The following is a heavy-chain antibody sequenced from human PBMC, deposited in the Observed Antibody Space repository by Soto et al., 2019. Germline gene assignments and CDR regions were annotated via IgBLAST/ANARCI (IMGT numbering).Heavy chain of an antibody. D-gene: IGHD3-3*01. J-gene: IGHJ6*03. CDR3: ARSILGTIFGVALTRRYYMDF. Sequence: ASVKVSCKASGYTFTSYAMHLVRQAPGQRLEWMGWSNAGNGNTKYSQKFQGRGTITRDTSISTAYRELSSLRSEDTAVYYCARSILGTIFGVALTRRYYMDFWVKGTTVTVSS. CDR2: SNAGNGNT. V-gene: IGHV1-3*01. CDR1: GYTFTSYA.